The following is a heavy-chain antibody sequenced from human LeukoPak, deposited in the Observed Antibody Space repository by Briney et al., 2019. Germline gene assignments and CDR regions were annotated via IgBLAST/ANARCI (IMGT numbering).Heavy chain of an antibody. D-gene: IGHD2-2*01. CDR2: IFIGGST. Sequence: GCLRLSCAASGFTVSTYYMTWVRQAPGKGLECVSVIFIGGSTYYADSVKGRFTVSRDNSKNTLYLQMNSLRAEDTAMYYCARGLGYCTSTTCLLPFDYWGQGTLVTVSS. V-gene: IGHV3-53*01. CDR1: GFTVSTYY. J-gene: IGHJ4*02. CDR3: ARGLGYCTSTTCLLPFDY.